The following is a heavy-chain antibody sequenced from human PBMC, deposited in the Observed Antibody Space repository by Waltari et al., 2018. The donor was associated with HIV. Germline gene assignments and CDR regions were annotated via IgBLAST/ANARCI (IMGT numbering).Heavy chain of an antibody. CDR1: GYSISSDYY. Sequence: QVQLQESGPGMVKPSENLSPNCPVPGYSISSDYYCGWIRQPPGKGLEWIGSASRSGSTYYSPSLKSRVTISLDTSKNQFSLKLNSVAAADTAVYYCGSGSRRGHSHGIDYWGQGTLVTVSS. J-gene: IGHJ4*02. CDR3: GSGSRRGHSHGIDY. V-gene: IGHV4-38-2*01. D-gene: IGHD5-18*01. CDR2: ASRSGST.